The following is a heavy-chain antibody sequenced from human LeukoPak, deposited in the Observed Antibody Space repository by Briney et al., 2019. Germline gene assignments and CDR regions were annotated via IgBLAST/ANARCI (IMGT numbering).Heavy chain of an antibody. CDR3: VKGSSLLRFLEWLSAPYFDY. Sequence: TGGSLRLSCAASGFTFGGYNMNWIRQAPGKGPEWVSYISLSGSKIDYADSVKGRFTISRDNAKNSLYLQMNSLRAEDTAVYYCVKGSSLLRFLEWLSAPYFDYWGQGTLVTVSS. V-gene: IGHV3-48*01. J-gene: IGHJ4*02. CDR2: ISLSGSKI. CDR1: GFTFGGYN. D-gene: IGHD3-3*01.